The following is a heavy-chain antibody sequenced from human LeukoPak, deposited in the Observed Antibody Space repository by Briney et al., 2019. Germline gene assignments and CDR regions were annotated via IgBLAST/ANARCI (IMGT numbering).Heavy chain of an antibody. D-gene: IGHD3-10*01. CDR2: IYYVGST. CDR1: GGSISSSSYY. CDR3: ARRVELLWFGELCSWFDP. J-gene: IGHJ5*02. Sequence: PSETLSLTCTVSGGSISSSSYYWGWIRQPPGKGLEWIGNIYYVGSTYYNPSLKSRVTISVDTSKNQFSLKLSSVTAADTAVYYCARRVELLWFGELCSWFDPWGQGTLVTVSS. V-gene: IGHV4-39*01.